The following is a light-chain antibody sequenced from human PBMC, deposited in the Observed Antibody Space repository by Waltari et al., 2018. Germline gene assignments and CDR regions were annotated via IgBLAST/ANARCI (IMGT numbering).Light chain of an antibody. CDR2: GKE. CDR3: SSRNGRASQVV. V-gene: IGLV3-19*01. CDR1: SRRTSY. Sequence: SSELTQDPVVSVALGQTIRITCQGDSRRTSYASWYQVKPGQAPLLVMFGKEKRPSGVPDRISGDSSETTSSLTITGAQAEDEADYYCSSRNGRASQVVFAGGTKVTVL. J-gene: IGLJ2*01.